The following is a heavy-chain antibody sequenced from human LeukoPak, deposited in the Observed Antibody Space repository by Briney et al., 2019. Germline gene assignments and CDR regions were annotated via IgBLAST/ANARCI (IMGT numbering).Heavy chain of an antibody. Sequence: GGSLRLSCAASGFTFSSYGMHWVRQAPGKGLEWVAFIRYDGSNKYYADSVKGRFTISRDNSKNTLYLQMNSLRAEDTAVYYCARGIDCGGDCYSSFDYWGQGTLVTVSS. CDR2: IRYDGSNK. CDR1: GFTFSSYG. J-gene: IGHJ4*02. CDR3: ARGIDCGGDCYSSFDY. V-gene: IGHV3-30*02. D-gene: IGHD2-21*02.